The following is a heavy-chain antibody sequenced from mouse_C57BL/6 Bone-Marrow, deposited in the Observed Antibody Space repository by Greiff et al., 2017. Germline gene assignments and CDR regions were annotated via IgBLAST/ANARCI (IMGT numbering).Heavy chain of an antibody. CDR1: GFTFSSYA. J-gene: IGHJ3*01. CDR2: ISDGGSYT. V-gene: IGHV5-4*01. Sequence: EVHLVESGGGLVKPGGSLKLSCAASGFTFSSYAMAWVRQTPEKRLEWVATISDGGSYTYYPDNVKGRFTISRDNAKNNLYLQMSHLKSEDTAMYYCARGYKAYWGQGTLVTVSA. D-gene: IGHD1-3*01. CDR3: ARGYKAY.